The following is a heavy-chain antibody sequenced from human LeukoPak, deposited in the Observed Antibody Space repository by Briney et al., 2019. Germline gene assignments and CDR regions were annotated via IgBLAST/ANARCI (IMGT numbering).Heavy chain of an antibody. Sequence: SVKVSCKASGGTFSSYAISWVRQAPGQGLEWMGGIIPIFGTANYAQKFQGRVTMTRDTSTSTVYMELSSLRSEDTAVYYCARPRSGIIDYWGQGTLVTVSS. V-gene: IGHV1-69*05. D-gene: IGHD2-15*01. J-gene: IGHJ4*02. CDR1: GGTFSSYA. CDR2: IIPIFGTA. CDR3: ARPRSGIIDY.